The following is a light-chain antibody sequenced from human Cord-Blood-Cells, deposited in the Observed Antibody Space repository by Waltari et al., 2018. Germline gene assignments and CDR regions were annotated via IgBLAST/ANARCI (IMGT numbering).Light chain of an antibody. CDR1: SSDVGGYNH. J-gene: IGLJ2*01. Sequence: QSALTQPPSASGSPGQSVPISCTGTSSDVGGYNHFSWYQQHPGKAPKLMIYEVSKRPSGVPDRFSGSKSGNTASLTVSGLQAEDEADYYCSSYAGSNVVFGGGTKLTVL. V-gene: IGLV2-8*01. CDR2: EVS. CDR3: SSYAGSNVV.